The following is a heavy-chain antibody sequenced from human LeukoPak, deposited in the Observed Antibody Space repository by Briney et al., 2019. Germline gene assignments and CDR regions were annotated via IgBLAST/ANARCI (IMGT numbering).Heavy chain of an antibody. D-gene: IGHD3-10*01. J-gene: IGHJ3*02. Sequence: GASVKVSCKASGYTFTSYGISWVRQAPGQGLEWMGWISAYNGNTNYAQKLQGRVTMTTDTSTSTAYMELRSLRSDDTAVYYCARDLAIWFGELHHDAFDIWGQGTMVTVSS. CDR3: ARDLAIWFGELHHDAFDI. V-gene: IGHV1-18*01. CDR1: GYTFTSYG. CDR2: ISAYNGNT.